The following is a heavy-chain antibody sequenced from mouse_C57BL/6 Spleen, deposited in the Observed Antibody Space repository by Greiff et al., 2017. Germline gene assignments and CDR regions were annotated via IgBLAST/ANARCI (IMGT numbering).Heavy chain of an antibody. CDR2: IWGVGST. CDR1: GFSLTSYG. J-gene: IGHJ3*01. V-gene: IGHV2-6*01. Sequence: QVQLKESGPGLVAPSQSLSITCTVSGFSLTSYGVDWVRQSPGKGLEWLGVIWGVGSTNYNSALNSRLSIRKDNSTIQVCLKMHSLQTDDTAMYYCATSQTAQATSGLAYWGQGTLVTVSA. D-gene: IGHD3-2*02. CDR3: ATSQTAQATSGLAY.